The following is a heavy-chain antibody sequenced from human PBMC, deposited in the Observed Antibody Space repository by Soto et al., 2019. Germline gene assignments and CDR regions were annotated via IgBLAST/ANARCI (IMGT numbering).Heavy chain of an antibody. CDR3: AKGPHTNVGWPYYFES. V-gene: IGHV3-48*02. CDR2: SSPRGDTI. CDR1: GFSLANYP. Sequence: GGSLRLSCVASGFSLANYPMNWVRQTPGKGLEWISYSSPRGDTIYYADSVEGRFTISRDNARNSLSLHMSSLRDEDSALYYCAKGPHTNVGWPYYFESCGQGVPVSVSS. J-gene: IGHJ4*02. D-gene: IGHD6-19*01.